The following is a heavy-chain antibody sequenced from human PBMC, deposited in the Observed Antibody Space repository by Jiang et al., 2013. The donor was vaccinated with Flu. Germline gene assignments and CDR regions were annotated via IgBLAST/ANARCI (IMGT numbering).Heavy chain of an antibody. V-gene: IGHV5-51*04. J-gene: IGHJ4*02. CDR1: GYSFTSYW. CDR2: IYPGDSNT. Sequence: AEVKKPGESLKVSCKGSGYSFTSYWIGWVRQMPGKGLEWMGSIYPGDSNTKYSPSFQGQVTISADKPISTAYLQWSSLKASDTALYYCARVRYDFWSGSSQYHFDYWGQGTLVTVSS. D-gene: IGHD3/OR15-3a*01. CDR3: ARVRYDFWSGSSQYHFDY.